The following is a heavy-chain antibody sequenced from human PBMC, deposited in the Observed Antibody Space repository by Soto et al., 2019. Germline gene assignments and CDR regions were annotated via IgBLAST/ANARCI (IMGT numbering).Heavy chain of an antibody. V-gene: IGHV1-69*13. Sequence: GASVKVSCKASGGTFSSYSISWVRHAPGQGLEWMGGIIPIFGTANYAQKFQGRVTITADESTSTAYMELSSLRSEDTAVYYCARASVVNGYSTYYFDYWGQGTLVTVSS. CDR3: ARASVVNGYSTYYFDY. CDR1: GGTFSSYS. J-gene: IGHJ4*02. D-gene: IGHD3-9*01. CDR2: IIPIFGTA.